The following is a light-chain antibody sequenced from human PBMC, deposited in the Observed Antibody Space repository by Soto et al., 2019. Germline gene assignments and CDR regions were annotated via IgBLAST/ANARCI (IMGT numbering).Light chain of an antibody. V-gene: IGKV3-11*01. Sequence: EIVLTQSPATLSLSPGERATLSCRASQSVSRYLAWYQQKPGQAPRLLIYDASKRATGIPDRFSGSGSGTDFTLTISRLEPEDVAVYYCQQYEAVVTFGQGTKVDIK. J-gene: IGKJ1*01. CDR3: QQYEAVVT. CDR2: DAS. CDR1: QSVSRY.